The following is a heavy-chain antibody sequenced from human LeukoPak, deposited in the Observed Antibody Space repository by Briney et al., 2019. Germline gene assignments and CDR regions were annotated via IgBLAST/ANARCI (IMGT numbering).Heavy chain of an antibody. V-gene: IGHV3-33*06. J-gene: IGHJ4*02. CDR1: GFTFSSYG. D-gene: IGHD2-2*01. CDR2: IWYDGSNK. CDR3: AKDRLRYCSSTSCYPFDY. Sequence: PGRSLRLSCAASGFTFSSYGMHWVRQAPGKGLEWVAVIWYDGSNKYYADSVKGRLTISRDNSKNTLYLQMNSLRAEDTAVYYCAKDRLRYCSSTSCYPFDYWGQGTLVTVSS.